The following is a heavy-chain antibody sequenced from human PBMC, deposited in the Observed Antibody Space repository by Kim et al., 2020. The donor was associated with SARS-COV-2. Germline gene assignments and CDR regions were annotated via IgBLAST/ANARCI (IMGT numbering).Heavy chain of an antibody. D-gene: IGHD3-3*01. V-gene: IGHV3-30*18. J-gene: IGHJ4*02. Sequence: GGSLRLSCAASGFTFSSYGMHWVRQAPGKGLEWVAVISYDGSNKYYADSVKGRFTISRDNSKNTLYLQMNSLRAEDTAVYYCAKDRGWGYYRLSGVYYWGQGTLVTVSS. CDR2: ISYDGSNK. CDR3: AKDRGWGYYRLSGVYY. CDR1: GFTFSSYG.